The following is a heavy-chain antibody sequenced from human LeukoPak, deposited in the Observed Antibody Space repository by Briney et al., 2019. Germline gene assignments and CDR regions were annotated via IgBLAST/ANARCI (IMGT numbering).Heavy chain of an antibody. Sequence: GGSLRLSCAASRFTFSSYAMHWVRQAPGKGLEYVSAISSNGGSTYYANSVKGRFTISRDNSKNTLYLQMGSLRAEDMAVYYCARGVLARGSSGWYFDYWGQGTLVTVSS. CDR1: RFTFSSYA. J-gene: IGHJ4*02. CDR3: ARGVLARGSSGWYFDY. V-gene: IGHV3-64*01. D-gene: IGHD6-19*01. CDR2: ISSNGGST.